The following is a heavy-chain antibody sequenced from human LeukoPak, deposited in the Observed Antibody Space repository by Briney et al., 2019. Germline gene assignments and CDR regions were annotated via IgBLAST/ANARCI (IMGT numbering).Heavy chain of an antibody. J-gene: IGHJ6*03. CDR2: IYNSGST. CDR3: ARGDFCSSTSCYLRPMDV. CDR1: GGSLSAYY. V-gene: IGHV4-59*01. D-gene: IGHD2-2*01. Sequence: SETLSLTCTVSGGSLSAYYWSWLRHPPGRGVEWSGYIYNSGSTTYNPSLKSRVTMSVDTSKNQFSLKLSSVTAADTAVYYCARGDFCSSTSCYLRPMDVWGEGTTVTVSS.